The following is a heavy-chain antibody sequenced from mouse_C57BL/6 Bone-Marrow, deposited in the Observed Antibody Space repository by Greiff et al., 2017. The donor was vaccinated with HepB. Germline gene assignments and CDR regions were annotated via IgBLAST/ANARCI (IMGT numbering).Heavy chain of an antibody. D-gene: IGHD1-1*01. CDR1: GYTFTSYW. Sequence: QVHVKQPGAELVKPGASVKLSCKASGYTFTSYWMHWVKQRPGQGLEWIGMIHPNSGSTNYNEKFKSKATLTVDKSSSTAYMQLSSLTSEDSAVYYCARNYGSSYGVAYWGQGTLVTVSA. J-gene: IGHJ3*01. V-gene: IGHV1-64*01. CDR3: ARNYGSSYGVAY. CDR2: IHPNSGST.